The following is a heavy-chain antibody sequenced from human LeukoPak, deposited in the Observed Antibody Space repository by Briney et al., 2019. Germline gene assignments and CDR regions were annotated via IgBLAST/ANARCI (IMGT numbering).Heavy chain of an antibody. CDR1: GYTFTGYY. D-gene: IGHD3-3*01. J-gene: IGHJ4*02. Sequence: GASVKVSCKASGYTFTGYYMHWVRQAPGQGLEWMGWINPNSGGTNYAQKFQGRVTMTRDTSISTAYMELSRLRSDDTAVYYCARDSDFHYYDFWSGLLLWGQGTLVTVSS. CDR3: ARDSDFHYYDFWSGLLL. CDR2: INPNSGGT. V-gene: IGHV1-2*02.